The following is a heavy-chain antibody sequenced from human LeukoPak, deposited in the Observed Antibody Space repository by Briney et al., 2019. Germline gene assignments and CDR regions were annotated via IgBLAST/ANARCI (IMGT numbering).Heavy chain of an antibody. CDR2: INSDGSST. Sequence: GGSLRLSCAASGFTFSSYWVQWVGQAPGKGLVWVSRINSDGSSTSYADSVKGRFTISRDNAKNTLYLQMNGLRAEDTALYYCARDGKRGYSYGYTDYWGQGTLVTVSS. CDR1: GFTFSSYW. CDR3: ARDGKRGYSYGYTDY. J-gene: IGHJ4*02. V-gene: IGHV3-74*01. D-gene: IGHD5-18*01.